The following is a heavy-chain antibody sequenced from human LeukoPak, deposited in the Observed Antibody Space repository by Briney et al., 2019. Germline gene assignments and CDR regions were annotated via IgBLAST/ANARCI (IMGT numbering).Heavy chain of an antibody. CDR3: ARRGVAAIFDP. CDR1: GGSISSGSYY. CDR2: MHYSGST. V-gene: IGHV4-61*01. J-gene: IGHJ5*02. D-gene: IGHD1-26*01. Sequence: SETLSLTCTVSGGSISSGSYYWSWIRQPPGKGLEWIAYMHYSGSTTYNSSLKSRVTVSLDTSKKQFSLKLSSVTAADTAVYYCARRGVAAIFDPWGQGTRVTVSS.